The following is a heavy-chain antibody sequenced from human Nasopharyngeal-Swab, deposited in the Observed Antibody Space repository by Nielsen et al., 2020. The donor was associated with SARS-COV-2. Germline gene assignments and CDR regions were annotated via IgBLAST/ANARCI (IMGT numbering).Heavy chain of an antibody. CDR3: TIRNPESVSY. J-gene: IGHJ4*02. CDR1: GVAFSGSA. V-gene: IGHV3-73*01. Sequence: GESLQISCAASGVAFSGSAMHWVRKASGKVLEWIGRIRSKANSYATAYAASVKGRFTISRDDSKNTAYLQMNSLKTEFTSVYFSTIRNPESVSYWGQGTLVTVSS. CDR2: IRSKANSYAT.